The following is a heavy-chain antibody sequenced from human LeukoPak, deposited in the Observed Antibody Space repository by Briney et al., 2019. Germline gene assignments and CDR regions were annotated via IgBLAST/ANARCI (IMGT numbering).Heavy chain of an antibody. Sequence: PGGSLRLSCAASGLTFSSHVMHWVRQAPGMGLEWVALILYDGSNEYYADSVQGRFTISRDSSRNTLYLQMNSLRAEDTAVYYCAKDGTGGYYYLDYWGQGTLVTVSS. CDR1: GLTFSSHV. D-gene: IGHD3-22*01. CDR3: AKDGTGGYYYLDY. V-gene: IGHV3-30*18. J-gene: IGHJ4*02. CDR2: ILYDGSNE.